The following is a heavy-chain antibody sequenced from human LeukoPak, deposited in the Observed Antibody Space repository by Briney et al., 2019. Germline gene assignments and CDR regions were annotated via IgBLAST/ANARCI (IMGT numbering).Heavy chain of an antibody. CDR2: IYPGDSDT. Sequence: GESLKISCKGSGYSFTSYWIGWVRQMPGKGLEWMGIIYPGDSDTRYSPSFQGQVTISADKSISTAYLQWSSLKASDTATYYCARHRGLGYCSSTSCYDAFDIWGQGTMVTVSS. CDR3: ARHRGLGYCSSTSCYDAFDI. V-gene: IGHV5-51*01. J-gene: IGHJ3*02. CDR1: GYSFTSYW. D-gene: IGHD2-2*01.